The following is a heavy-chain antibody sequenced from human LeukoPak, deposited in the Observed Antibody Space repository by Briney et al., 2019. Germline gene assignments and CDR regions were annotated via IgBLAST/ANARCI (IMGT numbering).Heavy chain of an antibody. CDR2: IIPILGIA. CDR3: AREAPTYYYDSSGYYSVY. J-gene: IGHJ4*02. D-gene: IGHD3-22*01. CDR1: GGTFSSYT. V-gene: IGHV1-69*04. Sequence: SVKVSCKASGGTFSSYTISWVRQAPGQGLEWMGRIIPILGIANYAQKFPGRVTITADKSTSTAYMELSSLRSEDTAVYYCAREAPTYYYDSSGYYSVYWGQGTLVTVSS.